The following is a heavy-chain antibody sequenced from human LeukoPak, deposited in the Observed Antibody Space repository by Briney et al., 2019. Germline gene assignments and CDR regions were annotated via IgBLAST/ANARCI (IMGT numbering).Heavy chain of an antibody. V-gene: IGHV3-30*03. J-gene: IGHJ6*03. CDR2: ISYDGSNK. CDR3: ARVMTRYYYYYMDV. CDR1: GFTFSSYG. Sequence: GGSLRLSCAAPGFTFSSYGMHWVRQATGKGLEWVSVISYDGSNKYYADSVKGRFTISRDNAKNSLYLQMNSLRAEDTAVYYCARVMTRYYYYYMDVWGKGTTVTISS. D-gene: IGHD2-8*01.